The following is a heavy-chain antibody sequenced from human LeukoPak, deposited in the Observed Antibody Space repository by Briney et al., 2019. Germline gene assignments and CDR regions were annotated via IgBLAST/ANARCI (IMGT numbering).Heavy chain of an antibody. CDR2: IWYDGSNK. CDR1: GFTFSSYG. V-gene: IGHV3-33*06. Sequence: GRSLRLSCAASGFTFSSYGMHWVRQAPGKGLEWVAVIWYDGSNKYYADSVKGRFTISRDNSRNTLYLQMNSLRTEDTAVYYCAKKEGNLDWLDHWGQGTLVTVSS. CDR3: AKKEGNLDWLDH. J-gene: IGHJ5*02.